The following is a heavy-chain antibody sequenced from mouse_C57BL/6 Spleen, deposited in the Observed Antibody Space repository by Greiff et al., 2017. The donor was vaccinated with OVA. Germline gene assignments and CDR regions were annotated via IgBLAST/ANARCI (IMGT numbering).Heavy chain of an antibody. J-gene: IGHJ3*01. CDR1: GFNIKNTY. CDR2: IDPANGNT. V-gene: IGHV14-3*01. D-gene: IGHD4-1*01. CDR3: ASNWAY. Sequence: EVKLQASVAELVRPGASVKLSCTASGFNIKNTYMHWVKQRPEQGLEWIGRIDPANGNTKYEPKFTGKATITADTSSNTAYLQLISLTSDDTAIYYFASNWAYWGQGTLVTVSA.